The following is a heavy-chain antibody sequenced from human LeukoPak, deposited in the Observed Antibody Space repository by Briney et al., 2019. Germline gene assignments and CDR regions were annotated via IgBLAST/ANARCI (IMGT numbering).Heavy chain of an antibody. Sequence: GGSLRLSCAASGFTFSNYWMSWVRQAPGKGLEWVSYISSSGSTIYYADSVKGRFTISRDNAKNSLYLQMNSLRAEDTAVYYCAREPTYTSTWYTSCDYWGQGILVTVSS. CDR3: AREPTYTSTWYTSCDY. V-gene: IGHV3-48*04. D-gene: IGHD6-13*01. J-gene: IGHJ4*02. CDR1: GFTFSNYW. CDR2: ISSSGSTI.